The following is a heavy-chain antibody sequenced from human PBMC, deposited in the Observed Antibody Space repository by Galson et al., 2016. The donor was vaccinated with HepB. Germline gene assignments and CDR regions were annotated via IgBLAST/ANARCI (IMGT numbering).Heavy chain of an antibody. CDR1: GFAFSNYA. J-gene: IGHJ4*02. CDR2: TSSSANSI. D-gene: IGHD2-15*01. V-gene: IGHV3-23*01. Sequence: SLRLSCAASGFAFSNYAMTWVRQIPGRRLEWVAGTSSSANSIYYADSVKGRFTISRDNSINTLFLYMNSLRAEDTGVYFRARKKLSIATDSTPVLESWGQGTLVTVSS. CDR3: ARKKLSIATDSTPVLES.